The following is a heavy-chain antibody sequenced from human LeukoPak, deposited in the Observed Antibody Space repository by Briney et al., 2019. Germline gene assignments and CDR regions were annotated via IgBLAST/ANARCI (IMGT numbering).Heavy chain of an antibody. J-gene: IGHJ4*02. Sequence: SVKVSCKASGGTFSSYAISWVRQAPGQGLEWMGGIIPIFGTANYAQKFQGRVTITTDESTSTAYMELSSLRSEGTAVYYCARVGIGAARPVAYFDYWGQGTLVTVSS. CDR2: IIPIFGTA. D-gene: IGHD6-6*01. CDR3: ARVGIGAARPVAYFDY. CDR1: GGTFSSYA. V-gene: IGHV1-69*05.